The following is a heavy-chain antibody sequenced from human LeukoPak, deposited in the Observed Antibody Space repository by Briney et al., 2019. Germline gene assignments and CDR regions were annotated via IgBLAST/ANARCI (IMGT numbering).Heavy chain of an antibody. CDR3: ARGGSGTPPGFHH. V-gene: IGHV4-39*01. J-gene: IGHJ1*01. CDR1: GGSISSSSYY. Sequence: SETLSLTCTVSGGSISSSSYYWGWIRQPPGKGLEWIGSIYYSGSTYYNPSLKSRVTISVDTSKNQFSLKLGSVTAADTGVYYCARGGSGTPPGFHHWGQGTLVTVSS. CDR2: IYYSGST. D-gene: IGHD3-10*01.